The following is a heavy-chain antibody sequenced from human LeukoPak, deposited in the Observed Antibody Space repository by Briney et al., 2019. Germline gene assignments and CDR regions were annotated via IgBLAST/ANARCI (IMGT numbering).Heavy chain of an antibody. CDR3: AKASYYYDSSGYSY. V-gene: IGHV3-23*01. J-gene: IGHJ4*02. Sequence: HAGGSLRLSCAASGFTFSSYGMSWVRQAPGKGLEWVSAISGSGGSTYYADSVKGRFTISRDNSKNTLYLQMNSLRAEDTAVYYCAKASYYYDSSGYSYWGQGTLVTVSS. CDR1: GFTFSSYG. D-gene: IGHD3-22*01. CDR2: ISGSGGST.